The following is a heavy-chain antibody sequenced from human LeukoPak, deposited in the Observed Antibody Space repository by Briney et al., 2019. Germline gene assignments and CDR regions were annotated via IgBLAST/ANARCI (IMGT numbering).Heavy chain of an antibody. CDR1: GFTFSTYG. V-gene: IGHV3-30*03. CDR3: ARWSGSYHLPYVFDI. D-gene: IGHD1-26*01. Sequence: GGSLRLSCAASGFTFSTYGLHWVRQAPGKGLEWVAVISFDGSERYYADSVKGRFTISRDNSKNTLYLQMNSLRGEDTAVYYCARWSGSYHLPYVFDIWGQGTMVTVSS. J-gene: IGHJ3*02. CDR2: ISFDGSER.